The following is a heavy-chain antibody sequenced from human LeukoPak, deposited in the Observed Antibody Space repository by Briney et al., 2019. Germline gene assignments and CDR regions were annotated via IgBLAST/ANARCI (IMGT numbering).Heavy chain of an antibody. V-gene: IGHV5-51*01. CDR1: AYIFSNYW. Sequence: GESLKISCQGSAYIFSNYWIGWVRQMPGKGLEWMGIIYPGDSGTRYSPSFQGQVTISADKSIGTAYLQWNSLKASDTAMYYCARLGMAAKTYYYYYGMDVWGQGTTVTVSS. CDR2: IYPGDSGT. D-gene: IGHD1-14*01. J-gene: IGHJ6*02. CDR3: ARLGMAAKTYYYYYGMDV.